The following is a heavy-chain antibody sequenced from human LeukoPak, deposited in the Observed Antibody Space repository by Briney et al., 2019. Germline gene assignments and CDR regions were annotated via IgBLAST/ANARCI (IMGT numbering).Heavy chain of an antibody. Sequence: GGSLRLSCAASGFTFSRSGMHWVLEAPGQGLEWVATISFDGSKRYDTDSVKGRFTISRDNSKNTLYLQMNSLRAEDTAVYYCAKDGYYYDSSGHTGWFDPWGQGTLVTVSS. D-gene: IGHD3-22*01. CDR1: GFTFSRSG. J-gene: IGHJ5*02. V-gene: IGHV3-30*18. CDR2: ISFDGSKR. CDR3: AKDGYYYDSSGHTGWFDP.